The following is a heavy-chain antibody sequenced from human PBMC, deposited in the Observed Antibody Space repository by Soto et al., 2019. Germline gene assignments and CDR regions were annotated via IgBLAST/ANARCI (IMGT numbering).Heavy chain of an antibody. CDR2: ISGSGGST. Sequence: GGSLRLSCAASGFTFSSYAMSWVRQAPGKGLEWVSAISGSGGSTYYADSVKGRFTISRDNSKNTLYLQMNSLRAEDTAVYYSAKANEYSSSVGYWGQGNLVTGSS. CDR3: AKANEYSSSVGY. CDR1: GFTFSSYA. J-gene: IGHJ4*02. D-gene: IGHD6-6*01. V-gene: IGHV3-23*01.